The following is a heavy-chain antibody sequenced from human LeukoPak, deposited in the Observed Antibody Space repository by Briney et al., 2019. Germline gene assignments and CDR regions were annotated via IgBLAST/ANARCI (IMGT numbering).Heavy chain of an antibody. D-gene: IGHD3-3*01. CDR3: AKDLTIFGVVLNFDY. CDR2: ISYDGSNK. J-gene: IGHJ4*02. V-gene: IGHV3-30*18. Sequence: PGRSLRLSCAASGFTFSSYGMHWVRQAPGKGLEWVAVISYDGSNKYYADSVKGRFTISRDNSKNTLYLQMNSLRAEDTAVYYCAKDLTIFGVVLNFDYWGQGTLVTVSS. CDR1: GFTFSSYG.